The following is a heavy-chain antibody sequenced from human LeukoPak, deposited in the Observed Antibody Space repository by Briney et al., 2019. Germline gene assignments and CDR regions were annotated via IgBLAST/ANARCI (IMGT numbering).Heavy chain of an antibody. Sequence: ASVKVSCKASGYTFTSYYMHWVRQAPGQGLEWMGIINPSGGSTSYAQKFQGRVTMTRDTSTSTVYMELSSLRSEDTAVYYCARGDVDTAMGLGFLSHAFDIWGQGTMVTVSS. D-gene: IGHD5-18*01. CDR2: INPSGGST. V-gene: IGHV1-46*01. CDR3: ARGDVDTAMGLGFLSHAFDI. CDR1: GYTFTSYY. J-gene: IGHJ3*02.